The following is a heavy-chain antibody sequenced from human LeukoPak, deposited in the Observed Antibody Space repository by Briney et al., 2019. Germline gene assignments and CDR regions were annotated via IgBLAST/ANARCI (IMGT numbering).Heavy chain of an antibody. J-gene: IGHJ3*02. D-gene: IGHD5-12*01. Sequence: ASVKVSCKVSGYTLTELSMHWVRQAPGKGLEWMGGFDPEDGETIYAQKFQGRVTMTEDTSTDTAYMELSSLRSEDTAVYYCATSRPYSGYDLAAFDIWGQGTMVTASS. CDR3: ATSRPYSGYDLAAFDI. V-gene: IGHV1-24*01. CDR1: GYTLTELS. CDR2: FDPEDGET.